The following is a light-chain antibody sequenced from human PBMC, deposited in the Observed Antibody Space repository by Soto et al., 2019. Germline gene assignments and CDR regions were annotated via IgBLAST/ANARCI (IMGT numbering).Light chain of an antibody. J-gene: IGKJ2*01. CDR2: RVS. CDR1: QSLVHSDGYTY. V-gene: IGKV2-24*01. Sequence: IVMTQTPLSSPVTLGQPASISCRSSQSLVHSDGYTYLSWYQLKPGQPPRLLIYRVSNRFSGXLXRXXGRGAGTDFTLRFSRVESEDVGVYFCMQATQFPPYTFGQGSKLEI. CDR3: MQATQFPPYT.